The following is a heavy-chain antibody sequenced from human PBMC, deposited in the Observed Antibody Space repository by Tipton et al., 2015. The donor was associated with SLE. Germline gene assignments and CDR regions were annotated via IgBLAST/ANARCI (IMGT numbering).Heavy chain of an antibody. J-gene: IGHJ2*01. CDR1: GLIFSSYE. D-gene: IGHD5-24*01. V-gene: IGHV3-48*03. CDR2: ISSSGRTI. CDR3: AKDAQLFDWYFDL. Sequence: SLRLSCTGSGLIFSSYEINWVRQIPGKGLEWVSYISSSGRTIYYADSVKGRFTISRDSLQMNSLRAEDTALYYCAKDAQLFDWYFDLWGRGTLVIVSS.